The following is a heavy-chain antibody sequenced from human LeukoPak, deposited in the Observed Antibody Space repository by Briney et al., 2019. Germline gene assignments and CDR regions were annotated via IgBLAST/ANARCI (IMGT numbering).Heavy chain of an antibody. V-gene: IGHV3-11*04. J-gene: IGHJ3*02. D-gene: IGHD3-10*01. CDR3: ARDGRMVRGVKGDAFDI. CDR2: ISSSGSTI. CDR1: GFTFSDYY. Sequence: GGSLRLSXAASGFTFSDYYMSWICQAPGKGMEWGSYISSSGSTIYYADSVKGRFTISRDNAKNSLYLQMNSLRAEDTAVYYCARDGRMVRGVKGDAFDIWGQGTMVTVSS.